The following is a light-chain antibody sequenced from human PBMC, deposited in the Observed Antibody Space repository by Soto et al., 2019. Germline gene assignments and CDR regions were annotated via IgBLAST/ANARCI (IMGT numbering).Light chain of an antibody. V-gene: IGKV1-33*01. J-gene: IGKJ4*01. CDR3: QQYDNLPPLT. CDR2: DAS. Sequence: DIQMTQSPSSLSASVGDRVTITCQASQDISNYLNGYQQKPGQAPKLLIYDASNVETGVPSRFSGSGSGTDFTFTISSLQPEDIATYYCQQYDNLPPLTFGGGTKVDIK. CDR1: QDISNY.